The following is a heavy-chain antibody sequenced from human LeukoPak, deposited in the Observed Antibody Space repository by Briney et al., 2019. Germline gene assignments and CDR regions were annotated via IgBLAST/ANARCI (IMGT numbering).Heavy chain of an antibody. Sequence: GGSLRLSCAASGFTFSSYWMHWVRQAPGKGLVWVSRINTDRSSTTYADSVKGRFTISRDNAKNTLYLQLNSLRAEDTAVYYCASGNYDYYYMDVWGKETTVTVSS. J-gene: IGHJ6*03. CDR1: GFTFSSYW. V-gene: IGHV3-74*01. CDR2: INTDRSST. D-gene: IGHD3-16*01. CDR3: ASGNYDYYYMDV.